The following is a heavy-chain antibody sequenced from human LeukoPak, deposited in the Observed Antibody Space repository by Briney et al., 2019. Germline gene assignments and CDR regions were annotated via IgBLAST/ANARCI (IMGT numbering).Heavy chain of an antibody. V-gene: IGHV3-11*04. CDR1: GFTFSDYY. Sequence: GGSLRLSCAASGFTFSDYYMSWIRQVPGKGLEWVSYIGRSGTTIHYADSVKGRFTISWDNAKKSLYLQMNSLRAEDTAVYYCARSGKIYFDWLLNYWGQGTLVTVSS. CDR3: ARSGKIYFDWLLNY. D-gene: IGHD3-9*01. J-gene: IGHJ4*02. CDR2: IGRSGTTI.